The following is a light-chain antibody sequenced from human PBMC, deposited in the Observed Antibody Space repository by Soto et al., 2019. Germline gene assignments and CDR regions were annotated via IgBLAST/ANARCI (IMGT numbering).Light chain of an antibody. Sequence: EIVLTQSPGTLSLSPGERATLSCRASQSLTTNYLAWYQHIPGQAPRLLIYGASSRATGTPDRFTGSGSGTDFTLTISGLETEDFAVYYCQQYSTSPETFGRGTKLEIK. CDR3: QQYSTSPET. J-gene: IGKJ4*02. CDR1: QSLTTNY. CDR2: GAS. V-gene: IGKV3-20*01.